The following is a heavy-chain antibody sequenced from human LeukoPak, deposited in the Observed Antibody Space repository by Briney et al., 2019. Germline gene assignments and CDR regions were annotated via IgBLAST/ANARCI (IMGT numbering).Heavy chain of an antibody. D-gene: IGHD3-9*01. CDR3: AREARDDILTGYYPYYFDY. J-gene: IGHJ4*02. CDR2: ISAYNGNT. V-gene: IGHV1-18*01. CDR1: GYTFTSYG. Sequence: GASVKVSCKASGYTFTSYGISWVRQAPGQGLGWMGWISAYNGNTNYAQKLQGRVTMTTDTSTSTAYMELRSLRSDDTAVYYCAREARDDILTGYYPYYFDYWGQGTLVTVSS.